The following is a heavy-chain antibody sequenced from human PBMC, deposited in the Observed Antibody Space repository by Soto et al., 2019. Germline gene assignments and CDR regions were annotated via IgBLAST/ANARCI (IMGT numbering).Heavy chain of an antibody. CDR3: ARVAKPQFGVVTVALDH. V-gene: IGHV4-34*01. D-gene: IGHD3-3*01. J-gene: IGHJ4*02. CDR1: GGSFSGYY. Sequence: SETLSLTCAVYGGSFSGYYWSWIRRPPGKGLEWIGEINHSGSTNYNPSLKSRVTISVDTSKNQFSLKLSSVTAADTAVYYCARVAKPQFGVVTVALDHWGQGTLVTVSS. CDR2: INHSGST.